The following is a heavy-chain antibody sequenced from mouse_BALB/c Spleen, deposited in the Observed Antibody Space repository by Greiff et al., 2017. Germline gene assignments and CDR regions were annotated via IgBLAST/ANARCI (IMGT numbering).Heavy chain of an antibody. CDR1: GFTFSSYA. V-gene: IGHV5-9-4*01. CDR2: ISSGGSYT. J-gene: IGHJ1*01. Sequence: DVQLVESGGGLVKPGGSLKLSCAASGFTFSSYAMSWVRQSPEKRLEWVAEISSGGSYTYYPDTVTGRFTISRDNAKNTLYLEMSSLRSEDTAMYYCARELGRSDWYFDVWGAGTTVTVSS. D-gene: IGHD4-1*01. CDR3: ARELGRSDWYFDV.